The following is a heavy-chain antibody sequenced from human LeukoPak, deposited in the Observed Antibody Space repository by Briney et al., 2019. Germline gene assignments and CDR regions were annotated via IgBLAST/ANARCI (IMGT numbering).Heavy chain of an antibody. J-gene: IGHJ4*02. CDR3: ARAWASDYFDA. CDR1: GGSINDYY. CDR2: VYYSGAT. V-gene: IGHV4-59*01. Sequence: SETLSLTCTVSGGSINDYYWTWIRQPPGKGLEWIANVYYSGATNYNPSLKSRVTMSVDTSKNKFSLKLSSVTAADTAVYYCARAWASDYFDAWGQGTQVTVSS. D-gene: IGHD6-19*01.